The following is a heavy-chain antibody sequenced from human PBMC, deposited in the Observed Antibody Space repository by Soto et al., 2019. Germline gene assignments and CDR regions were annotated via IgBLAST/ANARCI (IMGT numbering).Heavy chain of an antibody. D-gene: IGHD5-18*01. CDR2: ISYDGSNK. CDR1: GFTFSSHG. V-gene: IGHV3-30*18. Sequence: SLRLSCAASGFTFSSHGMHWVRQAPGKGLEWVAVISYDGSNKYYADSVKGRFTISRDNSKNTLYLQMNSLRAEDTAVYYCAKPDTAMAYDAFDIWGQGTMVTVSS. CDR3: AKPDTAMAYDAFDI. J-gene: IGHJ3*02.